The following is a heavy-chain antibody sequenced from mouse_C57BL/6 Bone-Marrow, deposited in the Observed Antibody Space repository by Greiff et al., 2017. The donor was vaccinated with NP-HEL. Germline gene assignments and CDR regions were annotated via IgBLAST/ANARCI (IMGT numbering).Heavy chain of an antibody. CDR2: INPGSGGT. J-gene: IGHJ1*03. CDR3: AGSSHWYFDV. V-gene: IGHV1-54*01. CDR1: GYALTNFL. Sequence: VKLQESGAELVRPGTSVKVFFKASGYALTNFLLEWVKPRPGQGPEWIGVINPGSGGTNYNEKFKGKATLTADKSSSTAYMQLSSLTSEDSAVYFCAGSSHWYFDVWGTGTTVTVSS. D-gene: IGHD1-1*01.